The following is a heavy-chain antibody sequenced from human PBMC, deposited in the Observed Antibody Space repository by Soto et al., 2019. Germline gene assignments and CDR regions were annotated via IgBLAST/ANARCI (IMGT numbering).Heavy chain of an antibody. Sequence: QLQLQESGPGLVKPSETLSLTCTVSGGSISSSSYYWGWIRQPPGKGLEWIGSIYYSGSTYYNPSLKSRVTISVDTSKNQFSLKLSSVTAADTAVYYCARLGWLQFLPRNNWFDPWGQGTLVTVSS. V-gene: IGHV4-39*01. CDR2: IYYSGST. D-gene: IGHD5-12*01. J-gene: IGHJ5*02. CDR3: ARLGWLQFLPRNNWFDP. CDR1: GGSISSSSYY.